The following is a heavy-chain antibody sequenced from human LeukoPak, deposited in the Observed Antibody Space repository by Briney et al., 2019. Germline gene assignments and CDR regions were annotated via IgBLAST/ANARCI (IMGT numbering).Heavy chain of an antibody. V-gene: IGHV3-53*01. Sequence: GGSLRLSCAASGFTVSSNYMSWVRQAPGKGLGWVSVIYSGGSTYYADSVKGRFTISRDNSKNTLYLQMNSLRAKDTAVYYCARFTTVAGLDYWGQGTLVTVSS. CDR1: GFTVSSNY. D-gene: IGHD6-19*01. CDR3: ARFTTVAGLDY. CDR2: IYSGGST. J-gene: IGHJ4*02.